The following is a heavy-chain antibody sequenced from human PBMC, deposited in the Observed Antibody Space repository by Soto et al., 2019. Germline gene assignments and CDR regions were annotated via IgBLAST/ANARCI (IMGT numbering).Heavy chain of an antibody. CDR1: GYTFTGYY. CDR3: ARDFNPVEEANNYNYYVREV. D-gene: IGHD1-26*01. V-gene: IGHV1-2*04. CDR2: INPNSGGT. Sequence: GASVKVSCKASGYTFTGYYMHWVRQAPGQGLEWMGWINPNSGGTNYAQKFQGWVTMTRDTSISTAYMELSRLRSDDAAVYYCARDFNPVEEANNYNYYVREVRGKGTPVP. J-gene: IGHJ6*04.